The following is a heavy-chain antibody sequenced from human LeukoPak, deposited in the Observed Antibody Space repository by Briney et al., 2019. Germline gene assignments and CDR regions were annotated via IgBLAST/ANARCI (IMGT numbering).Heavy chain of an antibody. CDR1: GYTFTSYH. J-gene: IGHJ4*02. D-gene: IGHD2-8*01. CDR3: ARDYVDDIPMIKDY. V-gene: IGHV1-46*01. Sequence: APVKVSCKASGYTFTSYHMHWVRQAPGQGLEWMGLINLSGGSTTYAQRFQGRVTLTRDTSTSTVYMELSSLRSEDTAVYYCARDYVDDIPMIKDYWGQGTLVTVSS. CDR2: INLSGGST.